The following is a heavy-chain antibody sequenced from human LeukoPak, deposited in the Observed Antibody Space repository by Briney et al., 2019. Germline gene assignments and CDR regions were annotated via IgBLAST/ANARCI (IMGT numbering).Heavy chain of an antibody. V-gene: IGHV4-34*01. CDR3: ARSRREELRDRAYRPIARYYFDY. CDR1: GGSFSAYN. D-gene: IGHD1-26*01. CDR2: INHSGST. Sequence: PSESLSLTCAVDGGSFSAYNGSWIRQPPWKGLEWMGEINHSGSTNYNPSLKSRVTISVDTSKNQFSLKLSSVTAADTAVYYCARSRREELRDRAYRPIARYYFDYWGQGTLVTVSS. J-gene: IGHJ4*02.